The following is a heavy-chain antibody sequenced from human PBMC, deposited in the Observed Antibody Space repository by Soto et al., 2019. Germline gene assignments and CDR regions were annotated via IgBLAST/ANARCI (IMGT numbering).Heavy chain of an antibody. Sequence: ASVKVSCKASGGTFSSYAISWVRQAPGQGLEWMGGIIPIFGTANYAQKFQGRVTITADESTSTAYMELSSLRSEDTAVYYCASRFQGGYYAFDIWGQGTMVTVSS. J-gene: IGHJ3*02. V-gene: IGHV1-69*13. CDR3: ASRFQGGYYAFDI. CDR2: IIPIFGTA. CDR1: GGTFSSYA. D-gene: IGHD3-22*01.